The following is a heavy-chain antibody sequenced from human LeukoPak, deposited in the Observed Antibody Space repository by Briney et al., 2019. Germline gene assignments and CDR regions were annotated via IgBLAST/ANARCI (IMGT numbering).Heavy chain of an antibody. CDR2: IIPIFGIA. V-gene: IGHV1-69*04. J-gene: IGHJ4*02. Sequence: SVKVSCKASGGTFSSYAISWVRQAPGQGLEWMGRIIPIFGIANYAQKFQGRVTITADKPTSTAYMELSSLRSEDTAVYYCARGSCSGGSCYPALAYYFDYWGQGTLVTVSS. CDR1: GGTFSSYA. CDR3: ARGSCSGGSCYPALAYYFDY. D-gene: IGHD2-15*01.